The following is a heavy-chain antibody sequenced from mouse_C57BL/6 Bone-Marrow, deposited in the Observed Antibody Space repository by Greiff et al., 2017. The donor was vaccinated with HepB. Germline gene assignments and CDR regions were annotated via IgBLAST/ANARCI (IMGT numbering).Heavy chain of an antibody. CDR3: ASWEVVPYWYFDV. CDR2: IYPRDGSS. V-gene: IGHV1-78*01. D-gene: IGHD1-1*01. Sequence: QVQLQQSDAELVKPGASVKISCKVSGYTFTDHTIHWMKQRPEQGLEWIGYIYPRDGSSRYNEKFKGKATLTEDKSSSTAYMQLSSLTSEDSAVYYCASWEVVPYWYFDVWGTGTTVTVSS. J-gene: IGHJ1*03. CDR1: GYTFTDHT.